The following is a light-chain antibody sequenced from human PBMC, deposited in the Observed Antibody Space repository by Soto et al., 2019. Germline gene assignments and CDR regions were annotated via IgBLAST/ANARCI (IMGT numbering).Light chain of an antibody. J-gene: IGKJ1*01. CDR2: GAS. V-gene: IGKV3-20*01. CDR3: QHYGSTPRT. CDR1: QSVSSSY. Sequence: EIVLTQSPGTLSLSPGERATLSCRASQSVSSSYLAWYQQKPGQSHRLLIDGASSRATGIPDRFSGSVSGKDFTLTISRLEPEDFAVYYCQHYGSTPRTYGQGTKVEIK.